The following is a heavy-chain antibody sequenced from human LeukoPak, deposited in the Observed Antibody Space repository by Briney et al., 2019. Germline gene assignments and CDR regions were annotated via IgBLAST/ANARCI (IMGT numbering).Heavy chain of an antibody. CDR2: ISSSGSTI. J-gene: IGHJ3*02. CDR3: ARAGSQKRDAFDI. CDR1: GFTFSSYN. Sequence: PGGSLRLSCAASGFTFSSYNMNWVRQAPGKGLEWVSYISSSGSTIYYADSVKGRFTISRDNAKNSLYLQMNSLRAEDTAVYYCARAGSQKRDAFDIWGQGTMVTVSS. V-gene: IGHV3-48*04.